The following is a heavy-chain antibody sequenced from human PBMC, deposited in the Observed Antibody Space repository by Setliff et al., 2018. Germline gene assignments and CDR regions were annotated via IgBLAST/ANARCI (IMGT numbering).Heavy chain of an antibody. J-gene: IGHJ6*03. CDR1: GFTFSSYS. CDR3: TRVTKPAAISYYYYMDV. V-gene: IGHV3-48*01. D-gene: IGHD2-2*01. CDR2: ISSSSSTI. Sequence: GGSLRLSCAASGFTFSSYSMNWVRQAPGKGLEWVSYISSSSSTIYYADSVKVRFTISRDNAKNSLYLQMNSLRAEDTAVYYCTRVTKPAAISYYYYMDVWGKGTTVTVSS.